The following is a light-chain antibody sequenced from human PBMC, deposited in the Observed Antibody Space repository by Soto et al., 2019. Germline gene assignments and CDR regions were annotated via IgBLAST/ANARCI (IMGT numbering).Light chain of an antibody. CDR1: QSVGSK. CDR3: QQYEKWPPTT. CDR2: DAS. Sequence: EILMTQSPATLAASPGERATLSCRASQSVGSKLAWYQQKPGQPPRLVMFDASIRATGVPARFSGGGSGTEFTLTISSLQSEHFALYYCQQYEKWPPTTFGQGTKVEIK. J-gene: IGKJ1*01. V-gene: IGKV3-15*01.